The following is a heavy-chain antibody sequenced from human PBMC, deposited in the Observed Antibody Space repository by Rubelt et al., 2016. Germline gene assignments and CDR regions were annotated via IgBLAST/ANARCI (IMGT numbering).Heavy chain of an antibody. CDR1: GFSLSTSGIC. J-gene: IGHJ4*02. V-gene: IGHV2-70*01. Sequence: QVTLRESGPALVKPTQTLTLTCTFSGFSLSTSGICVSWIRQPPGKALEWLALIDWDDDKYYSTSLWIMHTISKDTSKNQAVLTMTDMDPVDTATYYCARTQTETEPDYWGQGTLVTVSS. CDR2: IDWDDDK. CDR3: ARTQTETEPDY. D-gene: IGHD1-1*01.